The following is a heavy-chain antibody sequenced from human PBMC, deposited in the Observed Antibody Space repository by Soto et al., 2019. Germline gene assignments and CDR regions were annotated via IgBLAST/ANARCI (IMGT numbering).Heavy chain of an antibody. Sequence: LGESLKISCKGSVYRLSSYRIAWVRQMPGKGLEWMGIIDPSDSDIRYSPSFQGQVTISADKSISTAYLQWSSLKASDTAIYYGARSFFYNFDYWGHGTLVTVSS. V-gene: IGHV5-51*01. D-gene: IGHD3-10*01. J-gene: IGHJ4*01. CDR2: IDPSDSDI. CDR3: ARSFFYNFDY. CDR1: VYRLSSYR.